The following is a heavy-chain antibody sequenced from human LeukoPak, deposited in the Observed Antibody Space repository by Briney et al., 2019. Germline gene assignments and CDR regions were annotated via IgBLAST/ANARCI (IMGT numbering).Heavy chain of an antibody. CDR3: ARGLSHPYCSGGSCYSSY. J-gene: IGHJ4*02. D-gene: IGHD2-15*01. V-gene: IGHV3-21*01. Sequence: GGSLRLSCAASGFTFSSYSMNWVRQAPGKGLEWVSSISSSSSYIYYADSVKGRFTISRDNAKNSLYLQMNSLRAEDTAVYYCARGLSHPYCSGGSCYSSYWGQGTLVTVSS. CDR1: GFTFSSYS. CDR2: ISSSSSYI.